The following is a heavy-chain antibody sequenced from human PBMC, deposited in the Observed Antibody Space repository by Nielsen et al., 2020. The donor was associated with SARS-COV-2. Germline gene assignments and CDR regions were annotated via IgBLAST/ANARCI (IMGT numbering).Heavy chain of an antibody. CDR2: IDPSDSYT. D-gene: IGHD2-15*01. Sequence: GESLKISCKGSGYIFTSYWISWVRQMPGKGLEWMGRIDPSDSYTNYRPSFQGHVTISADKSISTAYLQWSSLKASDTAMYYCARIGYCSGGSCYSIDYWGQGTLVTVSS. CDR1: GYIFTSYW. J-gene: IGHJ4*02. CDR3: ARIGYCSGGSCYSIDY. V-gene: IGHV5-10-1*01.